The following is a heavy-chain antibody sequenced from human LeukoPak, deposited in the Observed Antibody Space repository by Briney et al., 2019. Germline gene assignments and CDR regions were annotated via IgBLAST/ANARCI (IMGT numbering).Heavy chain of an antibody. J-gene: IGHJ4*02. CDR3: ARDIFDY. Sequence: PGGSLRLSCAASGFTFSSYAMPWVRQAPGKGLEWVANINQDGSEKYFVDSVKGRFTISRDNAKNSVHLQMNGLRAEDTAMYYCARDIFDYWGQGTLVTVSS. CDR1: GFTFSSYA. V-gene: IGHV3-7*01. CDR2: INQDGSEK.